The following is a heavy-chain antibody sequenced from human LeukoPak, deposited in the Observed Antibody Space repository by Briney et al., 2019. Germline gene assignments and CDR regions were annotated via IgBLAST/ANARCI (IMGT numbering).Heavy chain of an antibody. Sequence: SETLSLTGTVSGGSINSYKWSWIRQAPGKGLEWIGYFYYSATSYNPSLKSRASISGATSKNQFSLRLSGVTAADTAVYYCARVMGTVDYWGQGTLVIVSS. CDR3: ARVMGTVDY. J-gene: IGHJ4*02. D-gene: IGHD7-27*01. V-gene: IGHV4-59*01. CDR2: FYYSAT. CDR1: GGSINSYK.